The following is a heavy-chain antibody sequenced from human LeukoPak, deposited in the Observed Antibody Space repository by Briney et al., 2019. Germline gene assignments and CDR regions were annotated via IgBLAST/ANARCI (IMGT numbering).Heavy chain of an antibody. CDR2: ISRTSSYI. CDR1: GFTFSSYN. D-gene: IGHD2-15*01. V-gene: IGHV3-21*01. J-gene: IGHJ4*02. CDR3: ARVLETDCSGGSCYSGLDY. Sequence: GGSLRLSCAASGFTFSSYNMNWVRQAPGKGLEWVSSISRTSSYIYYADSVKGRFTISRDNAQNSLYLQMNSLRVEDTTVYYCARVLETDCSGGSCYSGLDYWGQGTLVTVSS.